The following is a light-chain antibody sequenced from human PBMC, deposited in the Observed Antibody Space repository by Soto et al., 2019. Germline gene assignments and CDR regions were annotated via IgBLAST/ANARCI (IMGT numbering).Light chain of an antibody. CDR2: GAS. J-gene: IGKJ4*01. Sequence: EIVLTQSPGTLSLSPGERATLSCRASQSVSATYLAWYQQKPGQAPRLLIYGASSRATGIPDRFSGSGSGTDFTLTISSLESEDFAVYYCQQRSNWLALTFGGGTKVDIK. CDR3: QQRSNWLALT. V-gene: IGKV3D-20*02. CDR1: QSVSATY.